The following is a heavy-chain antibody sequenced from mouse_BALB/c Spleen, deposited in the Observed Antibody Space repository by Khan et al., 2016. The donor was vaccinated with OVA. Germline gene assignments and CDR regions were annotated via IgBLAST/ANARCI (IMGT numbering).Heavy chain of an antibody. V-gene: IGHV3-2*02. J-gene: IGHJ2*01. CDR3: ARVYGGDFDY. Sequence: EVQLQGSGPGLVKPSQSLSLTCTVTGYSITSDYVWNWIRQFPGNKLEWMGFISYSGNTNYNPSLKSRISITRDTSKNQFFLQLNSVTTEDTATYDCARVYGGDFDYWGQGTTLTVSS. CDR2: ISYSGNT. D-gene: IGHD1-1*01. CDR1: GYSITSDYV.